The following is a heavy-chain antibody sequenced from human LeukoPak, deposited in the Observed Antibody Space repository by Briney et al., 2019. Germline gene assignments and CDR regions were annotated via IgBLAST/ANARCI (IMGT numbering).Heavy chain of an antibody. Sequence: PSETLSPTCTVSGGSVGRGGYYWSWIRQHPGKGLEWIGYTSYSGGAYYNPSLMSRITMSVDRSQNQFSLKMRDVTAADTAVYFCATAESEYFYCDPWGQGALVAVSS. CDR1: GGSVGRGGYY. CDR3: ATAESEYFYCDP. CDR2: TSYSGGA. J-gene: IGHJ5*02. D-gene: IGHD2/OR15-2a*01. V-gene: IGHV4-31*03.